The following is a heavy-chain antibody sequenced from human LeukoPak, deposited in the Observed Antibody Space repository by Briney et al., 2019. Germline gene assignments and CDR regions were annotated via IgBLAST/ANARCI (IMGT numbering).Heavy chain of an antibody. CDR2: ISDSGTYT. V-gene: IGHV3-23*01. Sequence: GGSLRLSCAASGFTFSTFGMTWVRQAPGKGLEWVSSISDSGTYTTYADSVKGRFTISRDNSKNTLYLQMHGLRVEDMAIYYCATRISTTHGLDNWGQGTLVTVSS. CDR3: ATRISTTHGLDN. D-gene: IGHD1-1*01. CDR1: GFTFSTFG. J-gene: IGHJ4*02.